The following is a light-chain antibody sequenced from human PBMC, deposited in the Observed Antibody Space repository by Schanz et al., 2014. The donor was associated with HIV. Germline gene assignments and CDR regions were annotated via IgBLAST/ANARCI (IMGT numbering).Light chain of an antibody. CDR2: DAS. CDR1: QSVGSN. CDR3: QQRYSGWT. V-gene: IGKV3-11*01. Sequence: EIVLTQSPATLSLSPGEGVTLSCRASQSVGSNLAWYQHKPAQAPRLLISDASRRATGIPARFSGSGSGTDFSRTISSLEPEDVAVYYCQQRYSGWTFGQGTKVEIK. J-gene: IGKJ1*01.